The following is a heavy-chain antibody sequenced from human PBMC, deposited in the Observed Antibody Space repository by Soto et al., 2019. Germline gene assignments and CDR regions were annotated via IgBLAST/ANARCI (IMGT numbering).Heavy chain of an antibody. CDR3: ARAKYCSDSRCYRLVGMEV. D-gene: IGHD2-15*01. Sequence: SETLSLTCTVSSGSINTYYWSWIRQPPGKGLEWIGYIHDRGNTNYNPSLKSRVTISGDTSKNQFSLRLTSVTAADTAVYYCARAKYCSDSRCYRLVGMEVWGQGTPVA. CDR2: IHDRGNT. V-gene: IGHV4-59*01. J-gene: IGHJ6*02. CDR1: SGSINTYY.